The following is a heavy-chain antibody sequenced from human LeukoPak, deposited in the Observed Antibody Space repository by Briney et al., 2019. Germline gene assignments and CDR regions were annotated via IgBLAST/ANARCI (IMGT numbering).Heavy chain of an antibody. CDR3: ARVDYYDSSGYFLFDY. V-gene: IGHV1-18*01. J-gene: IGHJ4*02. Sequence: GASVKVSCKASGGTFSSYAISWVRQAPGQGLEWMGWISAYNGNTNYAQKLQGRVTMTTDTSTSTAYMELRSLRSDDTAVYYCARVDYYDSSGYFLFDYWGQGTLVTVSS. D-gene: IGHD3-22*01. CDR2: ISAYNGNT. CDR1: GGTFSSYA.